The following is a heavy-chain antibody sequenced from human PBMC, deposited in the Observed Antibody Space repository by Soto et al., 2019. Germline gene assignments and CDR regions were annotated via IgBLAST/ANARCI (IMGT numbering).Heavy chain of an antibody. CDR3: ARRWGTSFDV. CDR1: GGSISSYY. D-gene: IGHD7-27*01. V-gene: IGHV4-59*01. Sequence: SETLSLTCTVSGGSISSYYWSWIRQPPGKGLEWIGYIYCSGSTNYNPSLKSRVTISVDTSKNQFSLKVSSVTAADTAVYYCARRWGTSFDVWGQGTLVTVSS. CDR2: IYCSGST. J-gene: IGHJ4*02.